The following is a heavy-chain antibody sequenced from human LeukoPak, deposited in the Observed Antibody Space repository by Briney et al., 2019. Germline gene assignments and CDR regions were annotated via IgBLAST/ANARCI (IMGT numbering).Heavy chain of an antibody. CDR1: GFTFSSYW. CDR2: IKQDGSEK. V-gene: IGHV3-7*01. J-gene: IGHJ4*02. CDR3: ARDEGYYGSGTFDY. Sequence: PGGSLRLSCAASGFTFSSYWMSWVRQAPGKGLEWVANIKQDGSEKYYVDSVKGRFTISRDNAKNSLYLQMNSLRAEDTAVYYCARDEGYYGSGTFDYWGQGTLVTVSS. D-gene: IGHD3-10*01.